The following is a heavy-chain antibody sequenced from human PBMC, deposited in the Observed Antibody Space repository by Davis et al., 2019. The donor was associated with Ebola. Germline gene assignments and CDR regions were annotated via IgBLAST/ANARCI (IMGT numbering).Heavy chain of an antibody. CDR3: ARVTMGLVVS. V-gene: IGHV3-7*01. D-gene: IGHD2-8*02. J-gene: IGHJ5*02. CDR1: GGSISSYY. Sequence: ETLSLTCTVSGGSISSYYWSWVRQAPGKGLEWVANIKQDGSEKYYVDSVKGRFTISRDNAKNSLYLQMNSLRAEDTAVYYCARVTMGLVVSWGQGTLVTVSS. CDR2: IKQDGSEK.